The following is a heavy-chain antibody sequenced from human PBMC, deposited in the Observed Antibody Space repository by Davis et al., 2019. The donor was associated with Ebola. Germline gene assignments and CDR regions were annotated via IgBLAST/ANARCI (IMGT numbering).Heavy chain of an antibody. CDR2: IYYSGST. Sequence: SETLSLTCTVSGGSISSYYWSWIRQPPGKGLEWIGYIYYSGSTNYNPSLKSRVTISVDTSKNQFSLKLSSVTAADTAVYYCARHLHYYDSSGYYYYWGQGTLVTVSS. D-gene: IGHD3-22*01. V-gene: IGHV4-59*08. CDR3: ARHLHYYDSSGYYYY. CDR1: GGSISSYY. J-gene: IGHJ4*02.